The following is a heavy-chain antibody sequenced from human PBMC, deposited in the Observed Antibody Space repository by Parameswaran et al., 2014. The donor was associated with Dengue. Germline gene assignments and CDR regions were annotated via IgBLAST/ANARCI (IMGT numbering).Heavy chain of an antibody. Sequence: SETLSLTCTVSGGFISTSTYYWSWIRQRPGKGLEWIGYIFYSGSTYYNPSLKSRTTISADRSKNQFSLKLTSVTAADTAVYYCARGTEFLGSFDYWGQGTLVTVSS. CDR2: IFYSGST. CDR3: ARGTEFLGSFDY. J-gene: IGHJ4*02. V-gene: IGHV4-31*03. CDR1: GGFISTSTYY. D-gene: IGHD3-10*01.